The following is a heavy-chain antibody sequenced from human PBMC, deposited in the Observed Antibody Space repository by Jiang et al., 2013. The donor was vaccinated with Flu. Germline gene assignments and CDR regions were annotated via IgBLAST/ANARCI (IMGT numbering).Heavy chain of an antibody. CDR2: IYYSGYT. CDR3: ARQANYYGSGSYYSD. V-gene: IGHV4-39*01. D-gene: IGHD3-10*01. Sequence: TLSLTCTVSVAPSAVVVTYWGWIRQPPGTGLEWIGSIYYSGYTYYNPSLKSRVTISGDTSKNQFSLRLSSVTAADSAVYYCARQANYYGSGSYYSDWGQGTLVTVSS. J-gene: IGHJ4*02. CDR1: VAPSAVVVTY.